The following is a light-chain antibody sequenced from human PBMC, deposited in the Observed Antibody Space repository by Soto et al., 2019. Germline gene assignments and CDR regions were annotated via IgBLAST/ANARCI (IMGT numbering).Light chain of an antibody. V-gene: IGLV2-14*01. Sequence: QSALTQPASVCGSPGQSITISCTGPSSHVGGYNYVSWYQQHPGKAPKLMIYDVSNRPSGVSNRLSGSKSGNTAYLTISGLHAEDEADYYCSSYTSSSAYVFGTGTKLTVL. J-gene: IGLJ1*01. CDR1: SSHVGGYNY. CDR2: DVS. CDR3: SSYTSSSAYV.